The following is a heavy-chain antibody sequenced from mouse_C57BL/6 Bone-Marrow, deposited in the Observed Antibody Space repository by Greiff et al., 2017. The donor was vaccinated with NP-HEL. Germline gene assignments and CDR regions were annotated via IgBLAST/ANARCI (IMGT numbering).Heavy chain of an antibody. CDR3: TRITLCYYGNSYWYFDV. CDR2: IHPNSGST. V-gene: IGHV1-64*01. CDR1: GYTFTSYW. Sequence: VQLQQPGAELVKPGASVKLSCKASGYTFTSYWMHWVKQRPGQGLEWIGMIHPNSGSTNYNEKFKSKATLTVDKSSSTAYMQRSSLTSEDYAVYYCTRITLCYYGNSYWYFDVWGTGTTVTVSS. D-gene: IGHD1-1*01. J-gene: IGHJ1*03.